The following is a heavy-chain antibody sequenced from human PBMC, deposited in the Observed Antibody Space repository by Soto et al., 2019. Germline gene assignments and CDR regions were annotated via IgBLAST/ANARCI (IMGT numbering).Heavy chain of an antibody. V-gene: IGHV3-30-3*01. CDR1: GFTFSSYA. D-gene: IGHD2-15*01. Sequence: QVQLVESGGGVVQPGRSLRLSCAASGFTFSSYAMHWVRQAPGKGLEWVAVISYDGSNKYYADSVKGRFTISRDNSKNTLYLQMNSLRAEDTAVYYCAKGRRLGYCSGGSCYSPVFDYWGQGTLVTVSS. J-gene: IGHJ4*02. CDR2: ISYDGSNK. CDR3: AKGRRLGYCSGGSCYSPVFDY.